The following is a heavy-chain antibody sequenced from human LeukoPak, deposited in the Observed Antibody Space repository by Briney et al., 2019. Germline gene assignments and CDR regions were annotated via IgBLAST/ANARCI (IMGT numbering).Heavy chain of an antibody. CDR2: IYYSGST. V-gene: IGHV4-31*03. CDR3: ARGASRLYGSGSYEPPNNWFDP. Sequence: SQTLSLTCTVSGGSISSGGYYWSWIPQHPGKGLEWIGYIYYSGSTYYNPSLKSRVTISVDTSKNQFSLKLSAVTAADTAVYYCARGASRLYGSGSYEPPNNWFDPWGQGTLVTVSS. D-gene: IGHD3-10*01. CDR1: GGSISSGGYY. J-gene: IGHJ5*02.